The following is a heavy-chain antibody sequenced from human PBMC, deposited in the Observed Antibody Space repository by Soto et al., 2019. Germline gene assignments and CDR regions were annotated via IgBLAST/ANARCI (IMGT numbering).Heavy chain of an antibody. J-gene: IGHJ4*02. V-gene: IGHV3-74*01. Sequence: EVQLVESGGGLVQPGGSLRLSCAASGFTFSTYWMHWLRQVPGKGPVWVSRINNDGSGTAYADSVRGRFTISRDNARNTFYLQMNSLGAEDTAVYYCARGVIWPGGNFAFGGPGTLVTVSS. CDR2: INNDGSGT. CDR3: ARGVIWPGGNFAF. CDR1: GFTFSTYW. D-gene: IGHD3-9*01.